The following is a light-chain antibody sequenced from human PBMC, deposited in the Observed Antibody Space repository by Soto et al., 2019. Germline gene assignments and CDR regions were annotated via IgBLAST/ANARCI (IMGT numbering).Light chain of an antibody. CDR2: DAS. V-gene: IGKV1-5*01. CDR1: QSINRG. J-gene: IGKJ1*01. Sequence: DIQMTQAPSTLSASVGDRVTITCRAGQSINRGLAWYQQKPGKAPKVLIYDASSLESGVPSRFSGSGPGTEFTLTINSLQPDDFATYYCQQYSSFKTFGQGTRVEI. CDR3: QQYSSFKT.